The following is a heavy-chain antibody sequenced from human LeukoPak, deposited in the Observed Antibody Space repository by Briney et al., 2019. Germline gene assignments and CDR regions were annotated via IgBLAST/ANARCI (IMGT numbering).Heavy chain of an antibody. CDR2: ISYDGSNK. V-gene: IGHV3-30*04. D-gene: IGHD3-10*01. Sequence: EGSLRLSCAASGFTFSSYAMHWVRQAPGKGLEWVAVISYDGSNKYYADSVKGRFTISRDNSKNTLYLQMNSLRAEDTAVYYCARDGSIWSENYYYYGMDVWGQGTTVTVSS. CDR1: GFTFSSYA. CDR3: ARDGSIWSENYYYYGMDV. J-gene: IGHJ6*02.